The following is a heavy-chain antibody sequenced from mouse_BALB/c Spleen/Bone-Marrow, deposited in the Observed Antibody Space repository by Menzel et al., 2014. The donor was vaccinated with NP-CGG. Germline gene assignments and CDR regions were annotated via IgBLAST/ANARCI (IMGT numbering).Heavy chain of an antibody. CDR1: GYAFTNYL. V-gene: IGHV1-54*01. CDR3: ARCLTGTSAMDY. Sequence: QVQLQQSGAELVRPGTSVKVSCKASGYAFTNYLIEWVKQRPGQGLEWIGVINPGSGGTNYNEKFKAKATLTADKSSSTVYMQLSSLTSDDSAVYFCARCLTGTSAMDYWGQGTSVTVSS. D-gene: IGHD4-1*01. CDR2: INPGSGGT. J-gene: IGHJ4*01.